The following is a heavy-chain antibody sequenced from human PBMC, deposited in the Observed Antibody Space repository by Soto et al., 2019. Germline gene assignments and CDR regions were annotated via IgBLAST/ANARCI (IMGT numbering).Heavy chain of an antibody. CDR3: AQSPFYGDRFDY. Sequence: QITLKESGPTLVKPTQTLTLTCTFSGFSLNTGGVGVGWIRQPPGKALEWLALIYWDDDKRYSPSLKSRFTITKDTSKNQVVLTLTNMDPVDTATYYCAQSPFYGDRFDYWGQGTLVTVSS. D-gene: IGHD4-17*01. CDR2: IYWDDDK. J-gene: IGHJ4*02. V-gene: IGHV2-5*02. CDR1: GFSLNTGGVG.